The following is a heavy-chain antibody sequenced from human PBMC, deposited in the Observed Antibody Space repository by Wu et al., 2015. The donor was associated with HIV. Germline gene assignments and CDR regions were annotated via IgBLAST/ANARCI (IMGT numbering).Heavy chain of an antibody. V-gene: IGHV1-8*01. CDR2: MNPNSGNT. CDR1: GYTFTSYD. CDR3: ARWYCSGGSCYGAYYYGMDV. D-gene: IGHD2-15*01. J-gene: IGHJ6*02. Sequence: QVQLVQSGAEVKKPGASVKVSCKASGYTFTSYDINWVRQATGQGLEWMGWMNPNSGNTGYAQKFQGRVTMTRNTSISTAYMELSSLRSEDTAVYYCARWYCSGGSCYGAYYYGMDVWGQGTTVTVSS.